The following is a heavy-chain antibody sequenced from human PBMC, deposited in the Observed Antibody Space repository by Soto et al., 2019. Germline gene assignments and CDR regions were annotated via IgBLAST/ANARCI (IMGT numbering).Heavy chain of an antibody. V-gene: IGHV3-20*04. J-gene: IGHJ4*02. CDR2: INWNGGSR. CDR1: GFTFDDYG. CDR3: VRGGYCSGSSCSSGYLDY. D-gene: IGHD2-2*01. Sequence: PGGSLRLSCAASGFTFDDYGMSWVRQAPGKGLEWVSGINWNGGSRGYADSVQGRFTISRDNAKNSLYLQMNSLRAEDTALYYCVRGGYCSGSSCSSGYLDYWGQGTLVTVSS.